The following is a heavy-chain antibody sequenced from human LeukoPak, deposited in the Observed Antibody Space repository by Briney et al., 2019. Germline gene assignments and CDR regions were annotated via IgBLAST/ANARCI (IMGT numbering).Heavy chain of an antibody. D-gene: IGHD3-10*01. J-gene: IGHJ4*02. CDR1: GFTFSSYE. CDR3: ARNKELWFGESFL. CDR2: ISSSGSTI. Sequence: GGSLRLSCAASGFTFSSYEMNWVRQAPGKGLEWVSYISSSGSTIYYADSVKGRFTISRDNAKNSLYLQMNSLRAEDTAVYYCARNKELWFGESFLWGQGTLVTVSS. V-gene: IGHV3-48*03.